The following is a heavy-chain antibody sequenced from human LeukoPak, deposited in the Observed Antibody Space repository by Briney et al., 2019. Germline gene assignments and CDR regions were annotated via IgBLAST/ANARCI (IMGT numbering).Heavy chain of an antibody. Sequence: ASVKVSCKASGGTFSSYAISWVRQAPGQGLEWMGRIIPILGIANYAQKFQGRVTITADKSTSTAYMELSSLRSDDTAVYYCALIPGGSWAFDYWGQGTLVTVSS. CDR3: ALIPGGSWAFDY. J-gene: IGHJ4*02. CDR2: IIPILGIA. V-gene: IGHV1-69*04. CDR1: GGTFSSYA. D-gene: IGHD6-13*01.